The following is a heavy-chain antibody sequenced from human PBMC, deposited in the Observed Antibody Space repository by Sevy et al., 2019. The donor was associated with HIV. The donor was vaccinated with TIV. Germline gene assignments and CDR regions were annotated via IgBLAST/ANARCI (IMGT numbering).Heavy chain of an antibody. D-gene: IGHD1-26*01. CDR2: INPNSGGT. CDR3: ARDPAVRKSIVGDTSAFDI. J-gene: IGHJ3*02. CDR1: GYTFTGYN. V-gene: IGHV1-2*06. Sequence: ASVKVSCKASGYTFTGYNMHWVRQAPGQGLEWMGRINPNSGGTNYATKFQGRVTMTRDTSISTAYMELSRLRSDDTAVYYCARDPAVRKSIVGDTSAFDIWGQGTMVTVS.